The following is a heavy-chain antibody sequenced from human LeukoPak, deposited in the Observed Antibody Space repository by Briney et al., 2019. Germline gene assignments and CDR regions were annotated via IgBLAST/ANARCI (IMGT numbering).Heavy chain of an antibody. Sequence: GGSLRLSCAASGFAFSSYSMNWVRQAPGKGLEWVSSISSSSSYIYYADSVKGRFTISRDNAKNSLYLQMNSLRAEDTAVYYCARGGPSEEYCSSTSCFGDYWGQGTLVTVSS. V-gene: IGHV3-21*01. CDR2: ISSSSSYI. J-gene: IGHJ4*02. CDR1: GFAFSSYS. D-gene: IGHD2-2*01. CDR3: ARGGPSEEYCSSTSCFGDY.